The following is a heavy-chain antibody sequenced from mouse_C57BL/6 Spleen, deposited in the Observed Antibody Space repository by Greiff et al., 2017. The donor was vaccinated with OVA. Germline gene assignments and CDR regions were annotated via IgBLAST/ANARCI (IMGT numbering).Heavy chain of an antibody. CDR2: IYPGDGDT. CDR3: AREGVYYYVSSFYFDY. V-gene: IGHV1-82*01. D-gene: IGHD1-1*01. CDR1: GYAFSSSW. Sequence: VQLQQSGPELVKPGASVKISCKASGYAFSSSWMNWVKQRPGKGLEWIGRIYPGDGDTNYNGKFKGKATLTADKSSSTAYMQLSSLTSESSAVYFCAREGVYYYVSSFYFDYWGQGTTRTVSS. J-gene: IGHJ2*01.